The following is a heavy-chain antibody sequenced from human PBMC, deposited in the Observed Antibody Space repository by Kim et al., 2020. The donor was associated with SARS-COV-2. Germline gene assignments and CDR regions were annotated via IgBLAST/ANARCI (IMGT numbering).Heavy chain of an antibody. CDR1: GYTFTGYF. Sequence: ASVKVSCKASGYTFTGYFIHWVRQAPGQGLEWMGRINPNSGGTRSPQKFQGRVTLTRDTSISTAYMELTSLRSDDTAVYYCARGGGYMGNWFDPWGQGSLVTVSS. D-gene: IGHD3-10*01. J-gene: IGHJ5*02. CDR3: ARGGGYMGNWFDP. V-gene: IGHV1-2*06. CDR2: INPNSGGT.